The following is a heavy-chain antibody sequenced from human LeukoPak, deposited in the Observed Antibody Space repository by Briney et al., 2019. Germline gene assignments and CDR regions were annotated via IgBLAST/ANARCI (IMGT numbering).Heavy chain of an antibody. V-gene: IGHV4-59*11. J-gene: IGHJ3*02. CDR1: GGSISSHY. D-gene: IGHD3-3*01. Sequence: SETLSLTCTVSGGSISSHYWSWIRQPPGKGLEWIAYLFDSVNTKDNPSLQSRLTLSADTSKNQFSLKLSSVTAADTAVYYCARVFTHQDAFDIWGQGTMVTVSS. CDR2: LFDSVNT. CDR3: ARVFTHQDAFDI.